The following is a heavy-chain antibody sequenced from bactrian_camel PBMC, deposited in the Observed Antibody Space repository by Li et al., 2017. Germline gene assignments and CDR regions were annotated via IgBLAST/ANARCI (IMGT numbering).Heavy chain of an antibody. CDR3: AARPHYCLNKACDSGDGRDVRYEYNY. V-gene: IGHV3S40*01. CDR2: INTRGYTN. D-gene: IGHD1*01. CDR1: GFAFMYVH. J-gene: IGHJ4*01. Sequence: VQLVESGGGLVQPGGSLRLSCATSGFAFMYVHMSWVRQAPGKEREGIAFINTRGYTNYFADSVKDRFTNSQDNAKKTLSLQMNNLKPEDTAMYYCAARPHYCLNKACDSGDGRDVRYEYNYWGQGTQVTVS.